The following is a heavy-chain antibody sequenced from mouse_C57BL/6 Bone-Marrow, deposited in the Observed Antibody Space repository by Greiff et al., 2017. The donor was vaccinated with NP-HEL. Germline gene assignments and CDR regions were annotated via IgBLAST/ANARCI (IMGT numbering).Heavy chain of an antibody. Sequence: VQLQQSGAELVRPGASVKLSCTASGFNIKDDYMHWVKQRPEQGLEWIGWIDPENGDTEYASKFQGKATITADTSSNTAYLQLSSLTSEDTAVYYCTTGLLYYCGSSYFDYWGQGTTLTVSS. CDR2: IDPENGDT. V-gene: IGHV14-4*01. CDR1: GFNIKDDY. CDR3: TTGLLYYCGSSYFDY. J-gene: IGHJ2*01. D-gene: IGHD1-1*01.